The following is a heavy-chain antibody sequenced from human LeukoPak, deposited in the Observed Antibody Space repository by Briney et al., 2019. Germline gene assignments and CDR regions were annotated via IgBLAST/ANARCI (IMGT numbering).Heavy chain of an antibody. D-gene: IGHD1-14*01. CDR2: IIPIFGTA. J-gene: IGHJ4*02. Sequence: GASVKVSCKASGGTFSSYAISWVQQAPGQGLEWMGGIIPIFGTANYAQKFQGRVTITADESTSTAYMELSSLRSEDTAVYYCARDLMVSGQRDFDYWGQGTLVTVSS. CDR3: ARDLMVSGQRDFDY. CDR1: GGTFSSYA. V-gene: IGHV1-69*13.